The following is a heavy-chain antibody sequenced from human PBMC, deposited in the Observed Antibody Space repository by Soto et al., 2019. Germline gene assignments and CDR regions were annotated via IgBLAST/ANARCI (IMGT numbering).Heavy chain of an antibody. V-gene: IGHV2-5*02. D-gene: IGHD1-7*01. CDR3: ARRLTLNSDWNYGRFDY. CDR2: IYWDDDK. Sequence: SGPTLVNPTQTLTLTCTFSGFSLTTYGVGVGWVRQPPGKALEWLALIYWDDDKRYSPSLKTRLTITKDTSKNHVVLTMTNMDPVDTATYYCARRLTLNSDWNYGRFDYWGQGTLVTVSS. J-gene: IGHJ4*02. CDR1: GFSLTTYGVG.